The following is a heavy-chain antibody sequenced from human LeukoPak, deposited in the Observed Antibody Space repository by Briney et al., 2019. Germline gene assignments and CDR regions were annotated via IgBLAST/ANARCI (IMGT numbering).Heavy chain of an antibody. J-gene: IGHJ3*02. CDR1: GGSISSYY. V-gene: IGHV4-59*08. Sequence: SETLSLTCTVSGGSISSYYWSWIRQPPGKGLEWIGYIYYSGSTNYNPSLKRRVTISVDTSKNQFSLKLSSVTAADTAVYYCASSIAEDAFDIWGQGTMVTVSS. CDR3: ASSIAEDAFDI. D-gene: IGHD2/OR15-2a*01. CDR2: IYYSGST.